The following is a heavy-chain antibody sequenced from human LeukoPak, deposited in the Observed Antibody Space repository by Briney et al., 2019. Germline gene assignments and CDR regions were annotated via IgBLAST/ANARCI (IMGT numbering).Heavy chain of an antibody. CDR3: ARGRLLYCSGGSWFGYFQH. CDR2: INPNSGGT. Sequence: GASVKVSCKASGYTFTGYYMHWVRQAPGQGLEWMGWINPNSGGTNYAQKFQGWVTMTRDTSISTAYMELSRLRSDDTAVYYCARGRLLYCSGGSWFGYFQHWGQGTLVTVSS. CDR1: GYTFTGYY. J-gene: IGHJ1*01. D-gene: IGHD2-15*01. V-gene: IGHV1-2*04.